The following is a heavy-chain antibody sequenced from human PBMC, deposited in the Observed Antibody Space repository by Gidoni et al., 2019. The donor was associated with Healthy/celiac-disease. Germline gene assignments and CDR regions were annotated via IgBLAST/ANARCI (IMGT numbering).Heavy chain of an antibody. Sequence: QVQLQESGPGLVKPSGTLSLTCPVSGGSFRRLNGWSWFRHPPRKGLEWIGETEHSGTTNNNPYIKSRVTISVEKSKNQFTLKRSSVTAADTGVYDWAREKWVGESPRRVSELWGQGTLVTVSS. V-gene: IGHV4-4*02. CDR3: AREKWVGESPRRVSEL. D-gene: IGHD3-10*01. CDR2: TEHSGTT. J-gene: IGHJ4*02. CDR1: GGSFRRLNG.